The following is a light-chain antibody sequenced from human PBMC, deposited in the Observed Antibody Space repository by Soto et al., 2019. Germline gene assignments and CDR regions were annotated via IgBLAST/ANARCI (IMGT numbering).Light chain of an antibody. CDR2: EVT. CDR3: TSYTATSTYV. V-gene: IGLV2-14*01. J-gene: IGLJ1*01. Sequence: QSALTQPASVSGSPGQSITISCTGTSSDVGYYTYVSWFQQHPGKAPKLMIYEVTNRPSGVSNRFSASKSGNTASLTISGLQAEDEPDYYCTSYTATSTYVFGTGTKVTVL. CDR1: SSDVGYYTY.